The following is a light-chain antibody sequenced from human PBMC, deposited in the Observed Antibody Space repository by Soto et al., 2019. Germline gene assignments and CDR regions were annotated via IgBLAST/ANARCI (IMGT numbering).Light chain of an antibody. V-gene: IGLV2-8*01. Sequence: QSVLTQPPSASGSLGQSVTISCTGTSSDVGGYNYVSWHQQHPGKAPKLMIYEVTKRPPGVPDRFYGSKSGNTASLTVSGLKAEDEAEYYCSSFAGGGNPVLLGGGTKLTVL. CDR2: EVT. J-gene: IGLJ2*01. CDR1: SSDVGGYNY. CDR3: SSFAGGGNPVL.